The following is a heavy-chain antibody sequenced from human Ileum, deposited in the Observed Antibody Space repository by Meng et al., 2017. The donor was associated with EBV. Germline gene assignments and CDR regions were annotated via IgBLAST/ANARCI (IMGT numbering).Heavy chain of an antibody. J-gene: IGHJ4*02. D-gene: IGHD3-22*01. Sequence: QVPLQREGPGVGKATQTLYVTCVISGDRGSSNSGAWNWIRQSPSRGIEWLGRTYNRSKWYNDYALSVKSRITINPDTSKNQFSLQLNSVTPEDTAVYYCARDSSSSAYSPFDYWGQGTLVTVSS. CDR1: GDRGSSNSGA. CDR3: ARDSSSSAYSPFDY. CDR2: TYNRSKWYN. V-gene: IGHV6-1*01.